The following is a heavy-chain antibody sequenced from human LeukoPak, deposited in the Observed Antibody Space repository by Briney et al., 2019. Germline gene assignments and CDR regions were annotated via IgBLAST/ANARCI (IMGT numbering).Heavy chain of an antibody. V-gene: IGHV1-69*06. CDR3: ASRLDCSSTSCYERGRWPNYYYYYYMDV. CDR2: IIPIFGTA. D-gene: IGHD2-2*01. J-gene: IGHJ6*03. Sequence: GASVKVSCKASGGTFSSYAISWVRQAPGQGLEWMGGIIPIFGTANYAQTFQGRVTITADKSTSTAYMELSSLRSEDTAVYYCASRLDCSSTSCYERGRWPNYYYYYYMDVWGKGTTVTVSS. CDR1: GGTFSSYA.